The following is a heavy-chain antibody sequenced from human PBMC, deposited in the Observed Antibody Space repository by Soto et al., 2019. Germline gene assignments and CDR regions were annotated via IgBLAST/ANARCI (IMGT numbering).Heavy chain of an antibody. V-gene: IGHV3-30-3*01. D-gene: IGHD2-2*01. J-gene: IGHJ6*02. CDR1: GFTFSSYA. Sequence: QVQLVESGGGVVQPGRSLRLSCAASGFTFSSYAMHWVRQAPGKGLEWVAVISYDGSNKYYADSVKGRFTISRDNSKNTVSLHMHSLRPEDTAVYYCARVVPSHSVGYCISTICYTGGMDVWGQGATVTVSS. CDR3: ARVVPSHSVGYCISTICYTGGMDV. CDR2: ISYDGSNK.